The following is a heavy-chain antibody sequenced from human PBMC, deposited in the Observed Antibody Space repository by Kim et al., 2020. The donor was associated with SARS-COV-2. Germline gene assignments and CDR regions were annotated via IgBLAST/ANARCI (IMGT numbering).Heavy chain of an antibody. Sequence: GGSLRLSCAASGFTFGSYGMHWVRQAPGKGLEWVAVIWYDGSNKYYADSVKGRFTISRDNSKNTLYLQMNSLRAEDTAVYYCARDGGYSYGDSNYYYYGMDVWGQGTTVTVSS. CDR1: GFTFGSYG. J-gene: IGHJ6*02. D-gene: IGHD5-18*01. CDR3: ARDGGYSYGDSNYYYYGMDV. V-gene: IGHV3-33*08. CDR2: IWYDGSNK.